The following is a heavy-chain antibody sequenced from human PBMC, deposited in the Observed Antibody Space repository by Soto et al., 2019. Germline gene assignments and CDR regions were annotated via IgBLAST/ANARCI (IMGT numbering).Heavy chain of an antibody. D-gene: IGHD5-18*01. V-gene: IGHV1-8*02. CDR2: VNPDSGHT. Sequence: QVQLVQSGAEVKKPGASVKVSCKASGYIFTSYNINWVRQAAGHGREWMGWVNPDSGHTVYAQKFQGRDTMTRDTSIGTAHVERRSLTPEDTAVYYCARSAPFSNAALAYRYCMDVWGKGASVTVSS. CDR1: GYIFTSYN. CDR3: ARSAPFSNAALAYRYCMDV. J-gene: IGHJ6*03.